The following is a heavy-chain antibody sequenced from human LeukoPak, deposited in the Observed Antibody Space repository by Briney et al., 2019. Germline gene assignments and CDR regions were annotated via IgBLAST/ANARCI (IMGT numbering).Heavy chain of an antibody. V-gene: IGHV4-59*08. CDR3: ATHVLFDPDNHSYWFDP. Sequence: SETLSLTCSVSGASLNGYWRRWIRQPPGRGLEWIAYIHYRGGTNYKPPLTSRDTISLVASKYQVSLMLTSVTAADTAFYFCATHVLFDPDNHSYWFDPWGQGTLVTVSS. D-gene: IGHD1-14*01. CDR1: GASLNGYW. CDR2: IHYRGGT. J-gene: IGHJ5*02.